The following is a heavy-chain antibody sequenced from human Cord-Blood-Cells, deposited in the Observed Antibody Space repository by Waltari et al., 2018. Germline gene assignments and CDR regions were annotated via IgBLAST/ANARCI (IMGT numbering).Heavy chain of an antibody. J-gene: IGHJ4*02. CDR1: GGSISSSSYY. V-gene: IGHV4-39*01. Sequence: QLQLQESGPGLVKPSETLSLTCTVSGGSISSSSYYWGWIRQPPGKGLEWIGSIYYSGSTYYNPSLKSRVTISVDTSKNQFSLKLSSVTAADTAVYYCAIGGRYFDWLLPFDYWGQGTLVTVSS. CDR3: AIGGRYFDWLLPFDY. CDR2: IYYSGST. D-gene: IGHD3-9*01.